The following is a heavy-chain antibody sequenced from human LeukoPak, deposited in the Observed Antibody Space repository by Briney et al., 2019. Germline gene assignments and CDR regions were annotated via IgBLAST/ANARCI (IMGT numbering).Heavy chain of an antibody. D-gene: IGHD1-26*01. CDR3: ARDGNSGSYFGAY. Sequence: GESLKISCKGSGYSFTSYWIGWVRQMPGKGLEWMGIIYPGDSDTRYSPSFQGQVTISADKSISTAYMELSRLRSDDTAVYYCARDGNSGSYFGAYWGQGTLVTVSS. V-gene: IGHV5-51*01. CDR1: GYSFTSYW. J-gene: IGHJ4*02. CDR2: IYPGDSDT.